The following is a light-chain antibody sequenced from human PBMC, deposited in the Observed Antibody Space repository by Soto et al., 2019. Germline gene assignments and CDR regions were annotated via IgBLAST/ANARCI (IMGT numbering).Light chain of an antibody. CDR1: SSNIGNNY. V-gene: IGLV1-51*01. CDR2: GNN. Sequence: QSVLTQPPSVSAAPGQKVTISCSGSSSNIGNNYVSWYQQLPGTAPKLLIYGNNKRPSGIPDRLSGSKSGTSATLAITGLQTGDEADYYCGTWDSSLSAGVFGGGTKVTVL. CDR3: GTWDSSLSAGV. J-gene: IGLJ2*01.